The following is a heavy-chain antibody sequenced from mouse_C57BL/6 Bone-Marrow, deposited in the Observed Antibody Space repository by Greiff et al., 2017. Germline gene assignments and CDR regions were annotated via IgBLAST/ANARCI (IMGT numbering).Heavy chain of an antibody. J-gene: IGHJ4*01. V-gene: IGHV1-54*01. CDR3: ARSGGNYPLAMDY. CDR2: INPGSGGT. D-gene: IGHD2-1*01. CDR1: GYAFTNYL. Sequence: QVQLQQSGAELVRPGTSVKVSCTASGYAFTNYLIEWVKQRPGQGLEWIGVINPGSGGTNYNEKFKGKATLTADKSSSTAYMQLSSLTSEDSAVYFCARSGGNYPLAMDYWGQGTSVTVSS.